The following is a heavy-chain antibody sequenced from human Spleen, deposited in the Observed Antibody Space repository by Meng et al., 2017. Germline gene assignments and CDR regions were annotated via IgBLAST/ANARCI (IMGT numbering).Heavy chain of an antibody. CDR1: GYTFRYYA. CDR2: ISVDNGNT. CDR3: ARDMDTAMATYYYYGMDV. V-gene: IGHV1-18*01. D-gene: IGHD5-18*01. J-gene: IGHJ6*02. Sequence: ASVKVSCKASGYTFRYYAISWVRQAPGQGLEWMGWISVDNGNTNYAQKLQGRVTMTTDTSTSTAYMELRSLRSDDTAVYYCARDMDTAMATYYYYGMDVWGQGTTVTVSS.